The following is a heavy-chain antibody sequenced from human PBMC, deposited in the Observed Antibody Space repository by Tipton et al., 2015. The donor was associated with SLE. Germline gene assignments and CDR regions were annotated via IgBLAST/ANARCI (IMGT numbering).Heavy chain of an antibody. CDR1: GDSLSGYY. J-gene: IGHJ6*02. V-gene: IGHV4-59*01. D-gene: IGHD2-21*01. CDR3: ARVRHCGGDCYPTPNYYSFYHSDV. CDR2: IYYSGST. Sequence: TLSLTCTLSGDSLSGYYWSWIRQPPGKRLEWVGYIYYSGSTNYNPSLGDRVTISLDTSKNQLSLRLTSVTVADTAVYYCARVRHCGGDCYPTPNYYSFYHSDVWGQGTTVIVSS.